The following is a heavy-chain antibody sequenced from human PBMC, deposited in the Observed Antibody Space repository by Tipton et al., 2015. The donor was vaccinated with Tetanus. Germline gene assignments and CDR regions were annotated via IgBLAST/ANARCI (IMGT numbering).Heavy chain of an antibody. CDR3: AKVSPNTSGCLDY. Sequence: SLRLSCAASGFTFDDYAMHWVRQAPGKGLEWVSGIGWNGGSIGYADSVKGRFTIPRDNAKNSLYLQMNSLRAEDTAFYYCAKVSPNTSGCLDYWGQGTLVTVSS. V-gene: IGHV3-9*01. CDR1: GFTFDDYA. CDR2: IGWNGGSI. D-gene: IGHD6-19*01. J-gene: IGHJ4*02.